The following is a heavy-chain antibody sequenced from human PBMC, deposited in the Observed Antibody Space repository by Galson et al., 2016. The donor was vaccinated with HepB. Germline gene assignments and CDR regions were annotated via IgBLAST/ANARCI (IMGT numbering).Heavy chain of an antibody. CDR2: IYHNGNT. J-gene: IGHJ6*02. CDR1: GASISTGHW. Sequence: SETLSLTCAVSGASISTGHWWTWVRQPPGKGLEWVGEIYHNGNTNYNPSLNSRVTMSVDKSKNQFPLNLTSLTAADTAVYYCARVDSGVIILYYYYRLDVWGHGTTVTVSS. V-gene: IGHV4-4*02. D-gene: IGHD2-21*01. CDR3: ARVDSGVIILYYYYRLDV.